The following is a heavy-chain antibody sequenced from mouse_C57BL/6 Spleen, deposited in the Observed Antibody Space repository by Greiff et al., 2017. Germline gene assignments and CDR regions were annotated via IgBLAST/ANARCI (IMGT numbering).Heavy chain of an antibody. Sequence: VQLQESGAELVRPGTSVKMSCKASGYTFTNYWIGWAKQRPGHGLEWIGDIYPGGGYTNYNEKFKGKARLTADKSSSTAYMQFSSLTSEDSAIYYCARWDDGYYWGQGTTLTVSS. V-gene: IGHV1-63*01. CDR2: IYPGGGYT. CDR3: ARWDDGYY. J-gene: IGHJ2*01. D-gene: IGHD2-3*01. CDR1: GYTFTNYW.